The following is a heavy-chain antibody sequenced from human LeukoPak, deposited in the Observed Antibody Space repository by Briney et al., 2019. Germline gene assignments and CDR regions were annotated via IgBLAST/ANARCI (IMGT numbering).Heavy chain of an antibody. J-gene: IGHJ4*02. V-gene: IGHV3-30-3*01. CDR2: ISYDGSNK. CDR1: GCTFSSYA. CDR3: ARDRGTIFGVVIYYFDY. Sequence: PGGSLRLSCAASGCTFSSYAMHWVRQAPGKGLEWVAVISYDGSNKYYADSVKGRFTISRDNSKNTLYLQMNSLRAEDTAVYYCARDRGTIFGVVIYYFDYWGQGTLVTVSS. D-gene: IGHD3-3*01.